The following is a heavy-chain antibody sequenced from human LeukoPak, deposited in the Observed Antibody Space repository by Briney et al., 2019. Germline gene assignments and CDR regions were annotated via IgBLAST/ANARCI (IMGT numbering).Heavy chain of an antibody. CDR2: IKQDGYEK. CDR3: TRGYYRVDF. V-gene: IGHV3-7*04. D-gene: IGHD2-15*01. CDR1: GFTFSGYW. Sequence: GGSLRLSCAASGFTFSGYWMSWVRQTPEKGLEWVANIKQDGYEKYYVDSVKGRFTISRDNAKNSLYLQMNSLRAEDTAVYYCTRGYYRVDFWGQGTLVTVSS. J-gene: IGHJ4*02.